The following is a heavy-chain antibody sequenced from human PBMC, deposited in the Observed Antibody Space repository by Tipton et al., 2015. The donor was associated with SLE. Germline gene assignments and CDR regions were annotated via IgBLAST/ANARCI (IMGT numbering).Heavy chain of an antibody. CDR2: ISWNSGSI. V-gene: IGHV3-9*01. J-gene: IGHJ3*02. Sequence: RSLRLSCAASGFTFDDYAMHWVRQAPGKGLEWVSGISWNSGSIGYADSVKGRFTISRDNAKNSLYLQMNSLRAEDTALYYCAKVYDFWRGVGAFDIWGQGTMVTVSS. CDR3: AKVYDFWRGVGAFDI. D-gene: IGHD3-3*01. CDR1: GFTFDDYA.